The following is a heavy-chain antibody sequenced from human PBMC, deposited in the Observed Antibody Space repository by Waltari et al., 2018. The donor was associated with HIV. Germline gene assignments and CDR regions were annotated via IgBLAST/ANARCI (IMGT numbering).Heavy chain of an antibody. J-gene: IGHJ4*02. Sequence: QVQLQESGPGLVKPSETLSLTCTVSGGSVSSGSYYWSWIRQPPGKGLEWIGFIYYSGSTNYSPSLESRVTISVDTSKNQVALKLTSVTAADTAVYCCARADYAGNSVDYWGQGTLVTVSS. CDR2: IYYSGST. CDR3: ARADYAGNSVDY. D-gene: IGHD4-17*01. CDR1: GGSVSSGSYY. V-gene: IGHV4-61*01.